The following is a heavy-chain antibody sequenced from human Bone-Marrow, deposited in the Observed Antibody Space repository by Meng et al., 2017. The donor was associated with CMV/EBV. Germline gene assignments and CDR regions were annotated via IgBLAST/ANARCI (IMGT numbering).Heavy chain of an antibody. CDR2: IYYSGST. V-gene: IGHV4-59*01. CDR1: GGSISSYY. CDR3: ARGSGFAP. J-gene: IGHJ5*02. Sequence: SETLSLTCTVSGGSISSYYRSWIRQPPGKGLEWIGYIYYSGSTNYNPSLKSRLNISVDTSKNQFSLKLSSVTAADTAVYYCARGSGFAPWGQGTLVTVSS. D-gene: IGHD3-3*01.